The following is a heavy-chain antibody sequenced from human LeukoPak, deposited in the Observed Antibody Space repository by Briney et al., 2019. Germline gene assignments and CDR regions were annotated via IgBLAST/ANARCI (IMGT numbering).Heavy chain of an antibody. CDR2: INPNSGGT. D-gene: IGHD3-10*01. J-gene: IGHJ4*02. Sequence: GASVKVSCKASGYTFTGYYMHWVRQAPGQGLEWMGWINPNSGGTNYAQKLQGRVTMTRDTSISTAYMELSRPRSDDTAVYYCARDLVRTITMVRGVIIRLPDYWGQGTLVTVSS. CDR3: ARDLVRTITMVRGVIIRLPDY. V-gene: IGHV1-2*02. CDR1: GYTFTGYY.